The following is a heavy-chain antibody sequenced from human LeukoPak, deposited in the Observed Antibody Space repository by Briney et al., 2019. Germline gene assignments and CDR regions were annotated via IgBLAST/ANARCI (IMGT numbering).Heavy chain of an antibody. J-gene: IGHJ4*02. D-gene: IGHD4-17*01. Sequence: GGSLTLSGAASGFTFSNYSMNWVRQPAGKGLEWVSSISSSISYLYYADSMKGRLSTSRDNAKNSLYLQMNRLRDEDTAVYYCAKDGDYAWGLFFDYWGQGNLVTVSS. CDR1: GFTFSNYS. CDR2: ISSSISYL. CDR3: AKDGDYAWGLFFDY. V-gene: IGHV3-21*01.